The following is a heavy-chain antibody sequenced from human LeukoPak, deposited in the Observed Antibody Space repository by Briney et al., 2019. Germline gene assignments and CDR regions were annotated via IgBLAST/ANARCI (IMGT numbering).Heavy chain of an antibody. Sequence: SETLSLTCTVSGGSISSYYWSWIRQPPGKGLEWIGYIYYSGSTNYNPSLKSRVTISVDTSKNQFSLKLGSVTAADTAVYYCARALPRGVADYWGQGTLVTVSS. V-gene: IGHV4-59*01. D-gene: IGHD3-10*01. CDR2: IYYSGST. CDR1: GGSISSYY. CDR3: ARALPRGVADY. J-gene: IGHJ4*02.